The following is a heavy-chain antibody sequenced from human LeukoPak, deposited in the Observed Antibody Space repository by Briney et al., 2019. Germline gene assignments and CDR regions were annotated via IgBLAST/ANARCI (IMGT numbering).Heavy chain of an antibody. Sequence: SQTLSLTCTVSGGSISRGDYYWTWIRQPPGKGLEWIGYIHKSGGTSYTPSLKSRLTMSVDTSKNQLSLKLRSVTAADTAVYYCARSVTAAGQRLIDFWGQGTLVTVSS. CDR2: IHKSGGT. D-gene: IGHD6-13*01. CDR1: GGSISRGDYY. J-gene: IGHJ4*02. CDR3: ARSVTAAGQRLIDF. V-gene: IGHV4-30-4*01.